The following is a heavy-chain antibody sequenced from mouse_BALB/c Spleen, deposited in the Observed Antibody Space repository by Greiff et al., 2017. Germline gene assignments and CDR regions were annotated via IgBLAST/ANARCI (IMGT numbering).Heavy chain of an antibody. J-gene: IGHJ4*01. V-gene: IGHV1-12*01. Sequence: QVQLQQPGAELVKPGASVKMSCKASGYTFTSYNMHWVKQTPGQGLEWIGAIYPGNGDTSYNQKFKGKATLTADKSSSTAYMQLSSLTSEDSAVYYCARDRYGPFYAMDYWGQGTSVTVSS. D-gene: IGHD2-14*01. CDR1: GYTFTSYN. CDR2: IYPGNGDT. CDR3: ARDRYGPFYAMDY.